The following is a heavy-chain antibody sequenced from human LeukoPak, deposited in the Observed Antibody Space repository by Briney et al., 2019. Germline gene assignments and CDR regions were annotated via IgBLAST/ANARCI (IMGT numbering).Heavy chain of an antibody. CDR3: ARVPSYYRDFDY. CDR2: INSDGSST. Sequence: PGGSLRLSCAASGFTFSSYWMHWVRQAPGKGLVWDSRINSDGSSTSYADSVKGRFTISRDNAKNTLYLQMNSLRAEDTAVYYCARVPSYYRDFDYWGQGTLVTVSS. J-gene: IGHJ4*02. D-gene: IGHD1-14*01. CDR1: GFTFSSYW. V-gene: IGHV3-74*01.